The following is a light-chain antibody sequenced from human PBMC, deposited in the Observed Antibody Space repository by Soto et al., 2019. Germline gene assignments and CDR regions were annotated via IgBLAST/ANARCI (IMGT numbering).Light chain of an antibody. V-gene: IGLV2-23*02. J-gene: IGLJ3*02. CDR1: SSDIGKYNL. Sequence: QSALTQPASVSGSPGQSITISCTGSSSDIGKYNLVSWYQQDPGKAPKLLIYDVSKRPSGVSNRFSGSKSGNTASLTISGLQVEDGADYYCCSYAGSAALVFGGGTTLPVL. CDR3: CSYAGSAALV. CDR2: DVS.